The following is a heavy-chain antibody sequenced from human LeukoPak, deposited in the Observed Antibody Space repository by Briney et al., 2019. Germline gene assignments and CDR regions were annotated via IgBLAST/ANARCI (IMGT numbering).Heavy chain of an antibody. CDR3: ATRYSSSWYFDY. V-gene: IGHV1-18*01. CDR2: ISAYNGNT. D-gene: IGHD6-13*01. J-gene: IGHJ4*02. Sequence: GASVKVSCKASGYTFTSYGISWVRQAPGQGLEWMGWISAYNGNTNYAQKLQGRVTMTTDTSTSTAYMELSSLRSEDTAVYYCATRYSSSWYFDYWGQGTLVTVSS. CDR1: GYTFTSYG.